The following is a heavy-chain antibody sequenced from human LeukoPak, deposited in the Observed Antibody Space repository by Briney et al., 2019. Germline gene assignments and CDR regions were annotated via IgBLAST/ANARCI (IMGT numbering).Heavy chain of an antibody. D-gene: IGHD4-11*01. CDR3: ACYVTTVPYYFDY. CDR2: IYYSGTT. V-gene: IGHV4-59*08. CDR1: GGSINTYY. J-gene: IGHJ4*02. Sequence: SETLSLTCTVSGGSINTYYWSWIRQPPGEGLEWIGNIYYSGTTSYNPSLESRVIISVDTSKNQFSLKLSSVTAADTAVYYCACYVTTVPYYFDYWGQGTLVTVSS.